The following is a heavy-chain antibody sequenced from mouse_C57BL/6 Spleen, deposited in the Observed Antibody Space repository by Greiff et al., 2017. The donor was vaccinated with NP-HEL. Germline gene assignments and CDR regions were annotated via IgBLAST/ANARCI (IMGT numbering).Heavy chain of an antibody. CDR3: ARHPSIYYYAMDY. J-gene: IGHJ4*01. V-gene: IGHV5-9*01. Sequence: EVQLQESGGGLVKPGGSLKLSCAASGFTFSSYTMSWVRQTPEKRLEWVATISGGGGNTYYPDSVKGRFTISRDNAKNTLYLQMSSLRSEDTALYYCARHPSIYYYAMDYWGQGTSVTVSS. CDR1: GFTFSSYT. CDR2: ISGGGGNT. D-gene: IGHD2-3*01.